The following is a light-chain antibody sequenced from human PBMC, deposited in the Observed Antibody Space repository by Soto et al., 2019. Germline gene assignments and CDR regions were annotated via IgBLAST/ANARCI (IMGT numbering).Light chain of an antibody. Sequence: DIQMTQSPSTLSASVGDRVTITCRASQSISNWLAWYQQKPGKAPKVLIYKTSILESGVPPRFSGSGSGTEFTLTIISLQPDDFATYYCQQYNSYSWTFRQGTKVEIK. J-gene: IGKJ1*01. CDR3: QQYNSYSWT. CDR1: QSISNW. CDR2: KTS. V-gene: IGKV1-5*03.